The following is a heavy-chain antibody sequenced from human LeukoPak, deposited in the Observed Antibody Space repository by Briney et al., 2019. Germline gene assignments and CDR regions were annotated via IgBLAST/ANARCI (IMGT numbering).Heavy chain of an antibody. V-gene: IGHV4-59*01. CDR3: AKTGIVGATPYFQH. J-gene: IGHJ1*01. D-gene: IGHD1-26*01. CDR1: GGSISSYY. Sequence: PSETLSLTCTVSGGSISSYYGSWIRQPPGKGLEWIGYIYYSGSTIYNPSLKSRLTISVDTSKNQLSLKLSSVTAADTAVYYCAKTGIVGATPYFQHWGQGTLVTVSS. CDR2: IYYSGST.